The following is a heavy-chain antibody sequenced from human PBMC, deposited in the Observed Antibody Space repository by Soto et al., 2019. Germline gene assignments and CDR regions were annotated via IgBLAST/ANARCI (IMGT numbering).Heavy chain of an antibody. Sequence: PSETLSLTCTVSGGSFSSGDYYWSWVRQPPGKGLEWIGYIYYTGSTFNNPSLKSRVSISIDTSKTQFSLKLSSVTAADTAVYYSARINFGADTSYYYYGMDVWGQGTTVTVSS. D-gene: IGHD4-17*01. V-gene: IGHV4-30-4*01. CDR2: IYYTGST. CDR3: ARINFGADTSYYYYGMDV. CDR1: GGSFSSGDYY. J-gene: IGHJ6*02.